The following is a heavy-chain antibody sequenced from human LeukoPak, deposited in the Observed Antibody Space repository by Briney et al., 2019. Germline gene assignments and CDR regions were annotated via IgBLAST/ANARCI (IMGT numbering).Heavy chain of an antibody. CDR2: IKVEGSES. Sequence: GGCLTLACAASGFTLSNYWMSWARQARGRGLGWVANIKVEGSESSYVASVKGRFTISRNTAKNSLYQQMTRLRDDGTSVNYCASTICGNWGRGTLVTVSS. D-gene: IGHD3-10*02. CDR1: GFTLSNYW. CDR3: ASTICGN. J-gene: IGHJ4*02. V-gene: IGHV3-7*01.